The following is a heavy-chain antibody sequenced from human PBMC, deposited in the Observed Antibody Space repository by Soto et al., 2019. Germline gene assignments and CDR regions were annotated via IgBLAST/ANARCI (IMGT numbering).Heavy chain of an antibody. D-gene: IGHD6-13*01. Sequence: QVQLVQSGTEMKKPGASVKVSCKASGYTFTNYGISWVRQAPGQGLEWMGWSSAHNGDTNYAQKLQGRVTMTTDTSTNTAYMELRSLRSDDTAVYYCSRDIYRQDIAPGATGYWGQGTLVTVSS. CDR3: SRDIYRQDIAPGATGY. V-gene: IGHV1-18*01. CDR2: SSAHNGDT. CDR1: GYTFTNYG. J-gene: IGHJ4*02.